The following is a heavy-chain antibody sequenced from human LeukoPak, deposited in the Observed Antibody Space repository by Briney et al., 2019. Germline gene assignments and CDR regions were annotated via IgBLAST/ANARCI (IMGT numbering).Heavy chain of an antibody. CDR1: GGSTSSYY. J-gene: IGHJ4*02. CDR2: IYYSGST. D-gene: IGHD6-19*01. V-gene: IGHV4-59*01. CDR3: ARGKQWLVYFDY. Sequence: SETLSLTCTVSGGSTSSYYWSWIRQPPGKGLEWIGYIYYSGSTNYNPSLKSRVTISVDTSKNQFSLKLSSVTAADTAVYYCARGKQWLVYFDYWGQGTLVTVSS.